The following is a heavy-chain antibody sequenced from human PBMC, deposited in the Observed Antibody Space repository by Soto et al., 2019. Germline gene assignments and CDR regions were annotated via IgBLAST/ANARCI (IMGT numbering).Heavy chain of an antibody. J-gene: IGHJ4*02. CDR1: GFNLESYS. D-gene: IGHD4-17*01. CDR2: IKQDGSEK. CDR3: ARYHFGDYAFDS. V-gene: IGHV3-7*01. Sequence: GGSLRLSCAASGFNLESYSVNWVRQAPGKGLEWVANIKQDGSEKRYVDSVEGRFTISRDNSKNSLYLQMNSLVVEDTATYYCARYHFGDYAFDSWGQGTPVTVS.